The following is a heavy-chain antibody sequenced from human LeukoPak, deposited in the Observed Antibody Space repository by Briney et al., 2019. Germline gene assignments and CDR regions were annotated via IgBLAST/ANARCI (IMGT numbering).Heavy chain of an antibody. CDR1: GGSISSYY. Sequence: SETLSLTCTVSGGSISSYYWSWIRQPAGKGLEWIGRIYTSGSTNYNLSLKSRVTMSVDTSKNQFSLKLSSVTAADTAVYYCARDLPAVAGTVRGENYMDVWGKGTTVTVSS. D-gene: IGHD6-19*01. J-gene: IGHJ6*03. CDR2: IYTSGST. V-gene: IGHV4-4*07. CDR3: ARDLPAVAGTVRGENYMDV.